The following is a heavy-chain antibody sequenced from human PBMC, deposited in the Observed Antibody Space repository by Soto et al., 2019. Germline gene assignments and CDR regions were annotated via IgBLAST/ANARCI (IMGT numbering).Heavy chain of an antibody. D-gene: IGHD3-22*01. CDR1: GFTFSSYA. V-gene: IGHV3-30-3*01. CDR2: ISDDGSNK. Sequence: QVQLVESGGGVVQPGRSLRLSCAASGFTFSSYAMHWVRQAPGKGLEWVAVISDDGSNKYYAEYVKGRFIIYRDNSKNTLYLEMNSLRGEDTAVYYCAREDEPNYYDRSGYLLGIWGQGTMGTVSS. J-gene: IGHJ3*02. CDR3: AREDEPNYYDRSGYLLGI.